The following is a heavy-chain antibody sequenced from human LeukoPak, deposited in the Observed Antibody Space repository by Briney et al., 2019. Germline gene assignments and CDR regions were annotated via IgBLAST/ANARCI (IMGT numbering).Heavy chain of an antibody. CDR2: ISSSSSTI. D-gene: IGHD2-21*02. CDR1: GFTFSSYS. Sequence: GSLXLXCAASGFTFSSYSXNWVRQAPGKGLEWXSYISSSSSTIYYADSVKGRFTISRDNSKNTLYLQMNSLRAEDTAVYYCARECGGDCYSAVYFDYWGQGTLVTVSS. J-gene: IGHJ4*02. V-gene: IGHV3-48*01. CDR3: ARECGGDCYSAVYFDY.